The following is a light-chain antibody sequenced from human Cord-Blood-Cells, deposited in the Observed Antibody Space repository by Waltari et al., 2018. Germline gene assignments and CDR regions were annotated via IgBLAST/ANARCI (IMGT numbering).Light chain of an antibody. V-gene: IGLV2-23*01. CDR2: EGS. Sequence: QSALTQPASVSGSPGHSITISCTGTSSDVGSYNLASWYQQHPGKAPKLMIYEGSKRPSGVSNRFSGSKSGNTASLTISGLQAEDEADYYCCSYAGSSTLVFGGGTKLTVL. J-gene: IGLJ2*01. CDR3: CSYAGSSTLV. CDR1: SSDVGSYNL.